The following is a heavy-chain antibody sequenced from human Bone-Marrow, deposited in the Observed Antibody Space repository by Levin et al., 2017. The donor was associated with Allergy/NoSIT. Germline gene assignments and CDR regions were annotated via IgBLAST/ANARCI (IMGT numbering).Heavy chain of an antibody. CDR1: GFSLSPSGVA. D-gene: IGHD1-7*01. CDR2: IYWDDDK. V-gene: IGHV2-5*02. CDR3: AHSLWTYSLGSVAYFDY. Sequence: GSGPTLVKPTQTLTLTCTFSGFSLSPSGVAVGWIRQPPGKALEWLAVIYWDDDKRHSPSLRGRLTITRDTSKNQVFLTVTNVDPVDTATYYCAHSLWTYSLGSVAYFDYWGQGMLVTVSS. J-gene: IGHJ4*02.